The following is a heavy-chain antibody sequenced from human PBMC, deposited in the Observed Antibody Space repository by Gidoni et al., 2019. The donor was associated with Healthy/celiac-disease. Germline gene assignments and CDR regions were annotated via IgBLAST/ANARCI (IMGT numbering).Heavy chain of an antibody. D-gene: IGHD3-3*01. J-gene: IGHJ6*02. CDR3: ARVVDLEWLPYYYYGMDV. CDR2: MNPNSGNT. CDR1: GYTFTSYD. V-gene: IGHV1-8*01. Sequence: QVQLVQSGAEVKKPGASVTVSCKASGYTFTSYDINWVRPATGQGLEWMGWMNPNSGNTGYAQKFQGRVTMTRNTTISTAYMERSSLRSEDTAVYYCARVVDLEWLPYYYYGMDVWGQGTTVTVSS.